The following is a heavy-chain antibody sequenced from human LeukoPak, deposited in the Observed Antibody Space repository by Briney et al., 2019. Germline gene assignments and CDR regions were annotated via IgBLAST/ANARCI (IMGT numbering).Heavy chain of an antibody. D-gene: IGHD1-1*01. V-gene: IGHV3-7*01. Sequence: TGGSLRLSCAGSGFIFSAFWMNWVRQAPGKGLEGVANIKQDGREEYYADSVKGRFTISRDNAKNSLYLQMNSLIVEDTAVYYCAREAHHWNGPDNLDYWGQGVLVTVSS. J-gene: IGHJ4*02. CDR3: AREAHHWNGPDNLDY. CDR1: GFIFSAFW. CDR2: IKQDGREE.